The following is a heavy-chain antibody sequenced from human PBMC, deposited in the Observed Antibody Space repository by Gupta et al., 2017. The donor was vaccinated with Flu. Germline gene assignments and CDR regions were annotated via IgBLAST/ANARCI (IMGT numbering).Heavy chain of an antibody. CDR3: AKVGSSSWYEFDY. Sequence: QVQLVQSGAEVKKPGASVRVSCKASGYTFTGYYMHWVRQAPGQGLEWMGWINPNSGGTNYAQKFQGRVTMTRDTSISTVYMELSRLRSDDTAFYYCAKVGSSSWYEFDYWGQGTLVTVSS. D-gene: IGHD6-13*01. J-gene: IGHJ4*02. CDR2: INPNSGGT. V-gene: IGHV1-2*02. CDR1: GYTFTGYY.